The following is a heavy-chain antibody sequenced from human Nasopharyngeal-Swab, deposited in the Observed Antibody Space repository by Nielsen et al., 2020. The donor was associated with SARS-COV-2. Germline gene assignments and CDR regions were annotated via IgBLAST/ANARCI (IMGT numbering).Heavy chain of an antibody. CDR3: AKDLVVVITPNGMDV. Sequence: VCQAPGTGLEWVSAISGSGGSTYYADSVKGRFTISRDNSKNTLYLQMNSLRAEDTAVYYCAKDLVVVITPNGMDVWGQGTTVTVSS. V-gene: IGHV3-23*01. J-gene: IGHJ6*02. D-gene: IGHD3-22*01. CDR2: ISGSGGST.